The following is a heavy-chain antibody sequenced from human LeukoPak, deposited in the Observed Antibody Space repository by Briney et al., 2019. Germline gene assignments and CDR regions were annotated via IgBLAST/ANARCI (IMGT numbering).Heavy chain of an antibody. CDR2: INRDGGLT. J-gene: IGHJ3*01. V-gene: IGHV3-74*01. Sequence: GGSLRLSCVASGFTFSENWMHWVRQAPGKGLAWVSHINRDGGLTNYADSVKGRFTISRDNARNTVYLQMSSLRAEDTAIYFCAREEHRLAEAGTSAFDLGGQGTLVTVSP. CDR3: AREEHRLAEAGTSAFDL. D-gene: IGHD6-13*01. CDR1: GFTFSENW.